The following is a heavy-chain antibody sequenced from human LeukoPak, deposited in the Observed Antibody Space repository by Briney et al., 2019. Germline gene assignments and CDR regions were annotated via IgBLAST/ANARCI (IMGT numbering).Heavy chain of an antibody. CDR3: ARGRGSSGWYC. Sequence: SETLSLTCAVYGGSFSGYYWSWIRQPPGKGLEWIGEINHSGSTNYNPSLKSRVTISVDTSKNQFSLKLSSVTAADTAVYYCARGRGSSGWYCWGQGTLVTVSS. CDR2: INHSGST. V-gene: IGHV4-34*01. J-gene: IGHJ4*02. D-gene: IGHD6-19*01. CDR1: GGSFSGYY.